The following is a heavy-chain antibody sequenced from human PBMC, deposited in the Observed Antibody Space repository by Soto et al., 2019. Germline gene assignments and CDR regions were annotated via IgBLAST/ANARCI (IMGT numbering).Heavy chain of an antibody. CDR1: GFTFSSYW. CDR2: IKQDGSEK. CDR3: ARILLYCSGCSYYSLYYYYSKDF. Sequence: GGSLRLSCAASGFTFSSYWMSWVRQAPGKGLEWVANIKQDGSEKYYVDSVKGRFTISRDNAKNSLYLQMNSLRAEDTAVYYCARILLYCSGCSYYSLYYYYSKDFWSRGTTVTGS. V-gene: IGHV3-7*05. J-gene: IGHJ6*02. D-gene: IGHD2-15*01.